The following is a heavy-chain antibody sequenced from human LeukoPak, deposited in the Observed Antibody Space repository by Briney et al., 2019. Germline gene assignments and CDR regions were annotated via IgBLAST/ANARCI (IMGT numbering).Heavy chain of an antibody. D-gene: IGHD3-3*01. CDR2: IYYSGST. J-gene: IGHJ5*02. CDR3: ARVTPYYDFWSGFRLPGWFDP. V-gene: IGHV4-59*01. CDR1: GGSISSYY. Sequence: SETLSLTCTVSGGSISSYYWSWIRQPPGKGLEWIGYIYYSGSTNYNPSLKSRVTISVDTSKNQFSLKLSSVTAADTAVYYCARVTPYYDFWSGFRLPGWFDPWGQGTLVTVSS.